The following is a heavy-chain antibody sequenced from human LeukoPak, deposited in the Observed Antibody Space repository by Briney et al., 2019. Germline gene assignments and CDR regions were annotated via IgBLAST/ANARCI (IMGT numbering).Heavy chain of an antibody. V-gene: IGHV3-74*01. D-gene: IGHD6-19*01. J-gene: IGHJ4*02. CDR2: INSDMSST. Sequence: GGSLRLSCAASGFTFSNHWMHWVRQAPGKGLVWVSRINSDMSSTNYADSVKGRFAISRDNAKNTLYLQMNSLRAEDTAVYYCARDIAVSGNYFDYWGQGTLVTVSS. CDR3: ARDIAVSGNYFDY. CDR1: GFTFSNHW.